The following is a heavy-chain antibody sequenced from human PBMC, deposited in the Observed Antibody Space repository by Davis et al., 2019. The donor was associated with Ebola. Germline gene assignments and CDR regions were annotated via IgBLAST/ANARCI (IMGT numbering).Heavy chain of an antibody. CDR2: INGRGSII. CDR1: GFPFRNYV. J-gene: IGHJ4*02. D-gene: IGHD7-27*01. V-gene: IGHV3-23*01. Sequence: GGSLRLSCAASGFPFRNYVMNWVRQAPGKGLEWVSSINGRGSIIDYTDSVKGRFTISRDNSKNTLSLEMNSLKDEDTAVYYCAKTNWDGDSPGILDSWGRGTLVTVSS. CDR3: AKTNWDGDSPGILDS.